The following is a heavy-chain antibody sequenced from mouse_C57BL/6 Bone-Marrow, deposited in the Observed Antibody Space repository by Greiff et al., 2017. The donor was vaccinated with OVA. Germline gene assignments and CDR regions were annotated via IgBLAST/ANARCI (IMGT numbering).Heavy chain of an antibody. J-gene: IGHJ4*01. Sequence: DVKLVESGGGLVKPGGSLKLSCAASGFTFSDYGMHWVRQAPEKGLEWVAYISSGSSTIYYADTVKGRFTISRDNAKNTLFLQMTSLRSEDTAMYYCARTLYGSSYYYAIDYWGQGTSVTVSS. CDR2: ISSGSSTI. CDR3: ARTLYGSSYYYAIDY. CDR1: GFTFSDYG. D-gene: IGHD1-1*01. V-gene: IGHV5-17*01.